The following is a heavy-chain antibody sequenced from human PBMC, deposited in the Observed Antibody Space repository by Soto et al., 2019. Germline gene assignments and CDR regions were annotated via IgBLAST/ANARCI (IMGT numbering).Heavy chain of an antibody. CDR3: ATYLRGYIYALAS. V-gene: IGHV1-69*01. CDR1: GGTFSRFA. J-gene: IGHJ5*02. Sequence: QVQLVQSGAEVKKPGSSVKVSCKASGGTFSRFAISWVRQAPGQGPEWMGGIIPFLGTTNYAQKFQGRVTITADESTSTAYMELSSLTSRDTAVYYCATYLRGYIYALASWGQGTLVTVSS. CDR2: IIPFLGTT. D-gene: IGHD5-18*01.